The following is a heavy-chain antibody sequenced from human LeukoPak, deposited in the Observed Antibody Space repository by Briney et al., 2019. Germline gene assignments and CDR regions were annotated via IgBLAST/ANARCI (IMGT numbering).Heavy chain of an antibody. CDR3: AKDNYYDSSGYPGYFDY. D-gene: IGHD3-22*01. V-gene: IGHV3-21*04. J-gene: IGHJ4*02. Sequence: GGSLRLSCAASGFTFSSYSMNWVRQAPGKGLEWVSSISSSSSYIYYADSVKGRFTISRDNAKNSLYLQMNSLRAEDTALYYCAKDNYYDSSGYPGYFDYWGQGTLVTVSS. CDR2: ISSSSSYI. CDR1: GFTFSSYS.